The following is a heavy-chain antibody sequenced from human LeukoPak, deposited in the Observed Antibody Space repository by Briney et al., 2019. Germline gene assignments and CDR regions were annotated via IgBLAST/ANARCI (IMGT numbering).Heavy chain of an antibody. CDR2: MYDTRST. CDR3: ATIKRGNIYGYFDF. J-gene: IGHJ4*02. V-gene: IGHV4-59*11. CDR1: GGSISSHY. Sequence: SETLSLTCTVPGGSISSHYWSWIRQPPGKGLEWIGYMYDTRSTKDNPSLKSRVTLSADTSKNQFSLRLSSVTAADTAVCYCATIKRGNIYGYFDFWGQGILVTVSS. D-gene: IGHD5-18*01.